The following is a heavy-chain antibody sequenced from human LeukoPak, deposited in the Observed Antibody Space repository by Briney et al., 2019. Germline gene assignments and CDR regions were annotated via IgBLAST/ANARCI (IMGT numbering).Heavy chain of an antibody. J-gene: IGHJ6*02. V-gene: IGHV4-59*08. Sequence: PSETLSLTCTVSGGSISSYYWSWIRQPPGKGLEWIGYIYYSGSTNYNPSLKSRVTISVDTSKNQFSLKLSSVTAADTAVYYCARLRVAPYYYYGMDVWGQGTTVTVSS. D-gene: IGHD3-16*01. CDR1: GGSISSYY. CDR3: ARLRVAPYYYYGMDV. CDR2: IYYSGST.